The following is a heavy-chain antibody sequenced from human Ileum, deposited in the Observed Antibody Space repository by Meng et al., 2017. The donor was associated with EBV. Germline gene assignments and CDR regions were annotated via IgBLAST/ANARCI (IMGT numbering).Heavy chain of an antibody. CDR2: IYHSGST. Sequence: QVLLQECVPGRVNPSGALSLTCGVFGGSISRSNWLIWVRPPPGKGLEGIGEIYHSGSTNYNPSLKSRVTISVDKSKNQFSLNLSSVTAADTAVYYCARVGQWLPIDYWGQGTLVTVSS. CDR3: ARVGQWLPIDY. V-gene: IGHV4-4*02. CDR1: GGSISRSNW. D-gene: IGHD6-19*01. J-gene: IGHJ4*02.